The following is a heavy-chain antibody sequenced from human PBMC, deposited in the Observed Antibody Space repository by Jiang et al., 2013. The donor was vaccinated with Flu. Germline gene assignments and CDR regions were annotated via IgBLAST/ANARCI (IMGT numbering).Heavy chain of an antibody. J-gene: IGHJ3*02. CDR3: ARAPYYDDAFDI. V-gene: IGHV3-11*06. Sequence: VQLLESGGGLVKPGGSLRLSCAASGFTFSDYYMSWIRQAPGKGLEWVSYISSSSSYTNYADSVKGRFTISRDNAKNSLYLQMNSLRAEDTAVYYCARAPYYDDAFDIWGQGTMVTVSS. CDR2: ISSSSSYT. D-gene: IGHD3-3*01. CDR1: GFTFSDYY.